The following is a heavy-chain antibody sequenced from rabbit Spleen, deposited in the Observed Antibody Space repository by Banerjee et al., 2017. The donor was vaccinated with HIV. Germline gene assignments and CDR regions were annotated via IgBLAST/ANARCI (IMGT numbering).Heavy chain of an antibody. CDR2: IYGGISGST. CDR3: ARGSATMTMVITGYYFNL. J-gene: IGHJ4*01. D-gene: IGHD2-1*01. Sequence: QEQLVVSGGGLVRPEGSLNLSCKASGFSFSNKAVMCWVRQAPGKGLEWIACIYGGISGSTAYASWAKGRFTISKTSSTTVTMQMTSLTAADTATYFCARGSATMTMVITGYYFNLWGQGTLVTVS. CDR1: GFSFSNKAV. V-gene: IGHV1S45*01.